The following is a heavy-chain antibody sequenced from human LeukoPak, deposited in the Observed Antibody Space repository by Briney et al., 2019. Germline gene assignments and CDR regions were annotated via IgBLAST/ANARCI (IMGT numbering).Heavy chain of an antibody. Sequence: GGSLRLSCAASGYTFSSHAMTWVRQTPGKGRGWLSRISASGVITYYAGSVKGLFTISRDNSKNTLYLQMNSLRAEDTAVYFCARGAQYCPSSSCLVYWGQGTLVTVSS. J-gene: IGHJ4*02. CDR1: GYTFSSHA. D-gene: IGHD2-2*01. V-gene: IGHV3-23*01. CDR2: ISASGVIT. CDR3: ARGAQYCPSSSCLVY.